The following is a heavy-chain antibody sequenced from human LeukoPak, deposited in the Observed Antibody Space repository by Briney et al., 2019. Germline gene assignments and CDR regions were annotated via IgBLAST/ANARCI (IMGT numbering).Heavy chain of an antibody. D-gene: IGHD3-10*01. Sequence: AAVKDSCMASRYTFTVYYMHGVRQAPGQGREWMGWINPNSGGTNYAQKFQGWVTMTRDTSISTAYMELSRLRSDDTAVYYCARSMVRGVVPYYGMDVWGKGTTVTVSS. J-gene: IGHJ6*04. CDR1: RYTFTVYY. CDR2: INPNSGGT. V-gene: IGHV1-2*04. CDR3: ARSMVRGVVPYYGMDV.